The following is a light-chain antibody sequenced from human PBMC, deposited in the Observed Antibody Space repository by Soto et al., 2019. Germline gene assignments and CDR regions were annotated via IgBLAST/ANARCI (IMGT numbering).Light chain of an antibody. CDR3: CSYASSAVV. CDR1: RSDFGSYNL. Sequence: QSVLTQPASVSGSPGQSITISCTGTRSDFGSYNLVSWYQQHPGKAPKLMIYEGSKRPSWVSNRFSGFSGSESGNTASLTISGLQAEDEADYYCCSYASSAVVFGGGTKLTVL. J-gene: IGLJ2*01. V-gene: IGLV2-23*01. CDR2: EGS.